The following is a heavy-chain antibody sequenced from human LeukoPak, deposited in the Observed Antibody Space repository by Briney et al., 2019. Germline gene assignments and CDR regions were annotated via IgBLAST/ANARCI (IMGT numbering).Heavy chain of an antibody. V-gene: IGHV3-23*01. CDR2: ITVTGDST. Sequence: GGSLRLSCAASGFTFSSYAMIWVRQAPGKGLEWVSAITVTGDSTYYADSVKGRFTISRDNSKNTLYLQMNSLRAEDTAVYYCAKERPPLYYDSSGYYFDYWGQGTLVTVSS. D-gene: IGHD3-22*01. CDR1: GFTFSSYA. J-gene: IGHJ4*02. CDR3: AKERPPLYYDSSGYYFDY.